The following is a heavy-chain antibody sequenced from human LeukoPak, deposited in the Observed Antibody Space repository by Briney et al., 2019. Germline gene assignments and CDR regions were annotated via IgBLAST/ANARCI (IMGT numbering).Heavy chain of an antibody. Sequence: PSETLSLTCTVSGGSISSYYWSWIRQPPGKGLEWIGYIYHSGSTYYNPSLKSRVTISVDRSKNQFSLKLGSVTAADTAVYYCARVKADRLTFDYWGQGTLVTVSS. J-gene: IGHJ4*02. V-gene: IGHV4-59*12. CDR3: ARVKADRLTFDY. CDR2: IYHSGST. CDR1: GGSISSYY. D-gene: IGHD2-21*02.